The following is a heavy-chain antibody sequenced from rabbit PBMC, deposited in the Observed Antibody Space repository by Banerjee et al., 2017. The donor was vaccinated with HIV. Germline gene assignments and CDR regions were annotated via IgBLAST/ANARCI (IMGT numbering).Heavy chain of an antibody. CDR2: IYIASGST. CDR1: GFSFSSNYY. J-gene: IGHJ4*01. Sequence: QEQLVEPGGGLVQPEGSLTLTCTASGFSFSSNYYMCWVRQAPGKGLEWIACIYIASGSTAYASWAKGRFTISKTSSTTVTLQMTSLTAADTATYFCARSCDGGTYYFDLWGPGTLDTVS. D-gene: IGHD4-2*01. CDR3: ARSCDGGTYYFDL. V-gene: IGHV1S45*01.